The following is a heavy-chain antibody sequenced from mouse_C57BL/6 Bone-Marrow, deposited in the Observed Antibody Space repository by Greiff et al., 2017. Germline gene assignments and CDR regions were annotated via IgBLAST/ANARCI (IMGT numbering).Heavy chain of an antibody. V-gene: IGHV1-59*01. D-gene: IGHD2-1*01. J-gene: IGHJ3*01. CDR3: AHYGNYPAWFAY. Sequence: QVQLQQPGAELVRPGTSVKLSCKASGYTFTSYWMHWVKQRPGQGLEWIGVIDPSDSYTNYNQKFKGKATLTVDTSSSTAYMQLSSLTSEDSAVYYCAHYGNYPAWFAYWGQGTLVTVSA. CDR1: GYTFTSYW. CDR2: IDPSDSYT.